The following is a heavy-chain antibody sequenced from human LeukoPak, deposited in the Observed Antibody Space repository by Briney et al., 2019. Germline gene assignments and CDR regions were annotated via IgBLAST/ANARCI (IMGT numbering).Heavy chain of an antibody. CDR3: ARDLAVAGMNWFDP. D-gene: IGHD6-19*01. CDR2: ISSSGSTI. J-gene: IGHJ5*02. V-gene: IGHV3-11*01. Sequence: EGSLRLSCAASGFTFSTYYMNWVRQAPGKGLEWVSYISSSGSTIYYADSVKGRFTISRDNAKNSLYLQMNSLRAEDTAVYYCARDLAVAGMNWFDPWGQGTLVTVSS. CDR1: GFTFSTYY.